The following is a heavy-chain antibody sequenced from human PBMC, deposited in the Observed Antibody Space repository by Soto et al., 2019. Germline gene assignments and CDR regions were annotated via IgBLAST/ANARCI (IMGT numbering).Heavy chain of an antibody. CDR3: TSGVNWNDVSDY. J-gene: IGHJ4*02. Sequence: PSETLSLTCAVSRGSFSGYYWSWVRQFPGKGLEWIGEIIHTGSTNYNPSLKSRVTISVDTSKSQFSLKLRSVTAADTAVYYCTSGVNWNDVSDYWGQGTLVTVSS. CDR1: RGSFSGYY. D-gene: IGHD1-20*01. CDR2: IIHTGST. V-gene: IGHV4-34*12.